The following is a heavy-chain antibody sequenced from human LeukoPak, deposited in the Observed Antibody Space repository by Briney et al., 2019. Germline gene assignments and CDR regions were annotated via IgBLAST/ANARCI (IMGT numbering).Heavy chain of an antibody. CDR3: ARDGDYGTGSYYRGCIDS. Sequence: GASVKVSCKASGYSFTAFYLHWVRQAPGQGLEWMGWIHPRSGDTTYAQKFQGRVTLTRDTSISTAYMDPSSLRSDDTAVYYCARDGDYGTGSYYRGCIDSWGQGTPVTASP. CDR1: GYSFTAFY. D-gene: IGHD3-10*01. V-gene: IGHV1-2*02. J-gene: IGHJ4*02. CDR2: IHPRSGDT.